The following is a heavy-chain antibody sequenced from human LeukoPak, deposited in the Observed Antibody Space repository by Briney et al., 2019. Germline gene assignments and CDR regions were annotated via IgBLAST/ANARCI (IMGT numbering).Heavy chain of an antibody. CDR2: INHSGST. V-gene: IGHV4-34*01. D-gene: IGHD6-13*01. J-gene: IGHJ2*01. CDR1: GGSFSGYY. Sequence: SETLSLTCAVYGGSFSGYYWSWIRQPPGKGLEWIGEINHSGSTNYNPSLKSRVTISVDTSKNQFSLKLSSVTAADTAVYYYAIVYYSNSYDYWYFDLWGRGTLVTVSS. CDR3: AIVYYSNSYDYWYFDL.